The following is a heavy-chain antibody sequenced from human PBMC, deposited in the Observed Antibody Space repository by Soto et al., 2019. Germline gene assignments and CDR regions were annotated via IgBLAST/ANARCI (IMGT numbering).Heavy chain of an antibody. V-gene: IGHV1-18*01. CDR3: ARKVSYSSGWYLNDAFDI. CDR1: GYTFTSYG. D-gene: IGHD6-19*01. CDR2: ISAYNGKT. J-gene: IGHJ3*02. Sequence: QVQLVQSGAEVKKPGASVKVSCKASGYTFTSYGISWVRQAPGQGLEWMGWISAYNGKTNYAQKLKGRVTMTTDTSTRKDDMELRSVRSDDSAVYYCARKVSYSSGWYLNDAFDIWGQGTMVTVSS.